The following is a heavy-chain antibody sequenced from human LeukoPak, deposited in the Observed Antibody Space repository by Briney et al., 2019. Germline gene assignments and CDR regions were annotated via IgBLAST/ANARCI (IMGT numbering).Heavy chain of an antibody. CDR1: GGTFSSYA. D-gene: IGHD1-26*01. CDR2: IIPILGIA. V-gene: IGHV1-69*04. Sequence: SVKVSCKASGGTFSSYAISWVRQAPGQGLEWMGRIIPILGIANYAQKFQGRVTITADKSTSTAYMELSSLRSEDTAVYYCARGRGGYYAFDIWGQGTMVSVFS. J-gene: IGHJ3*02. CDR3: ARGRGGYYAFDI.